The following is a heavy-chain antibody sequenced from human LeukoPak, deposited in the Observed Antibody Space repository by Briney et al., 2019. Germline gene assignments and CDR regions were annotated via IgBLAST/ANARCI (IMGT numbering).Heavy chain of an antibody. Sequence: SVKVSCKASGGTFSSYAISWVRQAPGQGLEWMGGIIPIFGTANYAQKLQGRVTMTTDTSTSTAYMELRSLRSDDTAVYYCARDSRYETYGSGSYYGTTIDYWGQGTLVTVSS. CDR2: IIPIFGTA. D-gene: IGHD3-10*01. CDR3: ARDSRYETYGSGSYYGTTIDY. J-gene: IGHJ4*02. CDR1: GGTFSSYA. V-gene: IGHV1-69*05.